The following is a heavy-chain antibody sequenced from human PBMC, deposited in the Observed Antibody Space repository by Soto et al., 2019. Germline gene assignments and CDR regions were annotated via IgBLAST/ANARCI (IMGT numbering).Heavy chain of an antibody. V-gene: IGHV1-18*01. Sequence: QVQLVQSGAEVKKPGASVKVSCKASGSTFTSYGISWVRQAPGQGRESMGWISAYNGNTNYAQKLRGRVNMTTDPSTIPAYIELRSLRSDDTAVYYSAREDPPSFTWGQGTLVTVSS. CDR2: ISAYNGNT. J-gene: IGHJ4*02. CDR1: GSTFTSYG. CDR3: AREDPPSFT. D-gene: IGHD2-2*01.